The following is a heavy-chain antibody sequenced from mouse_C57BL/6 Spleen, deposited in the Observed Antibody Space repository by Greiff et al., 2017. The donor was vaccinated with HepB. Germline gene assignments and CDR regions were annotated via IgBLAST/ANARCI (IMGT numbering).Heavy chain of an antibody. D-gene: IGHD2-4*01. CDR3: AIYYDYDGDVSWFAY. J-gene: IGHJ3*01. V-gene: IGHV1-53*01. CDR1: GYTFTSYW. Sequence: QVHVKQPGTELVKPGASVKLSCKASGYTFTSYWMHWVKQRPGQGLEWIGNINPSNGGTNYNEKFKSKATLTVDKSSSTAYMQLSSLTSEDSAVYYCAIYYDYDGDVSWFAYWGQGTLVTVSA. CDR2: INPSNGGT.